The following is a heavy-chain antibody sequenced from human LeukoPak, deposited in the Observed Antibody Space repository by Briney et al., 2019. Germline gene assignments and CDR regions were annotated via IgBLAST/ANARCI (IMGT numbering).Heavy chain of an antibody. CDR2: IDSGGGAT. D-gene: IGHD2-15*01. CDR1: GFTFSAYN. Sequence: GGSLRLSCAASGFTFSAYNMNWVRQAPGKGLEWISFIDSGGGATYYADSVKGRFTISRDNAKNSLYLQMNGLRDEDTADYYCARVGFAGSSGGDYWGQGTLVTVSS. CDR3: ARVGFAGSSGGDY. J-gene: IGHJ4*02. V-gene: IGHV3-48*02.